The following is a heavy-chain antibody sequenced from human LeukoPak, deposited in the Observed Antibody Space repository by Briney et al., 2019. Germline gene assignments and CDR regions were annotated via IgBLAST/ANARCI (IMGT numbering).Heavy chain of an antibody. Sequence: PSETLSLTCSVSNGSISSSRYFWGWIRQPPGKGLEWIGSIDYSGSTYYNPSLKSRVTISVDTSKNHFSLDLSSVTAADTAVYYCARDRSSSWYKDFDYWGQGTLVTVSS. D-gene: IGHD6-13*01. J-gene: IGHJ4*02. V-gene: IGHV4-39*07. CDR2: IDYSGST. CDR1: NGSISSSRYF. CDR3: ARDRSSSWYKDFDY.